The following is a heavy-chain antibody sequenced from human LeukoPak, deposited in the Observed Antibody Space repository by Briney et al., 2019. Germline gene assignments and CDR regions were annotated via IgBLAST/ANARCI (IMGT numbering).Heavy chain of an antibody. CDR2: IYYSGST. CDR1: GGSISSGGYY. V-gene: IGHV4-31*11. Sequence: SGTLSLTCAVSGGSISSGGYYWSWIRQHPGKGLEWIGYIYYSGSTYYNPSLKSRVTISVDTSKNQFSLKLSSVTAADTAVYYCAREELERRGWFDPWGQGTLVTVSS. J-gene: IGHJ5*02. CDR3: AREELERRGWFDP. D-gene: IGHD1-1*01.